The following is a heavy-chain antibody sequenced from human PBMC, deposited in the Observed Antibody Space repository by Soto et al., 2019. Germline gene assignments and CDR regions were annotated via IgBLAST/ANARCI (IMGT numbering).Heavy chain of an antibody. V-gene: IGHV1-69*06. D-gene: IGHD7-27*01. CDR1: GGTFN. J-gene: IGHJ3*02. CDR3: ARGSGADAVDI. Sequence: QVQLVQSGAEVKKPGSSVKVSCKVSGGTFNIRWVRQAPGQGLEWMGGIIPVIDTANYARKFQGRVVISAVRATNSVYMEMMTLTLEDTAVYYCARGSGADAVDIWGQGTMVTVSS. CDR2: IIPVIDTA.